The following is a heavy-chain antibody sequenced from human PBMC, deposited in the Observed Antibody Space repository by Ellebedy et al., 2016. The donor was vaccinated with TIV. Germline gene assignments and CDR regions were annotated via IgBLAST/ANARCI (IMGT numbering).Heavy chain of an antibody. CDR2: IKGDGSEK. CDR1: GFIFRTYW. J-gene: IGHJ4*02. Sequence: GGSLRLXCAASGFIFRTYWMSWVRQAPGKGLEWVANIKGDGSEKYYVDSVKGRFTISRDNAKNSLYMQMNSLRAEDTAVYYCARAVGGSGAYWGQGTLVTVSS. V-gene: IGHV3-7*01. D-gene: IGHD3-3*01. CDR3: ARAVGGSGAY.